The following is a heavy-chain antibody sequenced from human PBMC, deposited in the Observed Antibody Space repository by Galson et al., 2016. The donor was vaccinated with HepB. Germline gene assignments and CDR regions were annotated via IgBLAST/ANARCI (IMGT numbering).Heavy chain of an antibody. D-gene: IGHD6-6*01. CDR2: INPNSGGT. Sequence: SVTVSCKASAYTFTAYYIHWVRQAPGQGLEWMGWINPNSGGTNSAQNFQGRVTLTRNTSTSTAYMGLTRLRSDDTAVYFCARRSSSPAGAFDLWGQGTLVTVSS. J-gene: IGHJ3*01. CDR1: AYTFTAYY. CDR3: ARRSSSPAGAFDL. V-gene: IGHV1-2*02.